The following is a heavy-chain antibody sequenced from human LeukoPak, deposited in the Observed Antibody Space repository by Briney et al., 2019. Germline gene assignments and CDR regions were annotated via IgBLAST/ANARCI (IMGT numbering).Heavy chain of an antibody. V-gene: IGHV4-59*01. Sequence: NSSETLSLTCTVSGGPISSYYWSWIRHPPGKGLEWIGYIYYSGSTNYNPSLKSRVTISVDTSKNQFSLKLSSVTAADTAVYYCAREGSYGFFDYWGQGTPVTVSS. D-gene: IGHD5-18*01. CDR1: GGPISSYY. J-gene: IGHJ4*02. CDR3: AREGSYGFFDY. CDR2: IYYSGST.